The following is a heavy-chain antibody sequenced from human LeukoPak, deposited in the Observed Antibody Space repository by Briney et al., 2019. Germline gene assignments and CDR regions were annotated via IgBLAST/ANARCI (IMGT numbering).Heavy chain of an antibody. J-gene: IGHJ4*02. CDR3: ARGDGYNQIDY. CDR2: IIPIFGTA. Sequence: SVKVSCKASGGTFSSYAISWVRQAPGQGLEWKGRIIPIFGTANYAQKFQGRVTITTDESTSTAYMELSSLRSEDTAVYYCARGDGYNQIDYWGQGTLVTVSS. CDR1: GGTFSSYA. D-gene: IGHD5-24*01. V-gene: IGHV1-69*05.